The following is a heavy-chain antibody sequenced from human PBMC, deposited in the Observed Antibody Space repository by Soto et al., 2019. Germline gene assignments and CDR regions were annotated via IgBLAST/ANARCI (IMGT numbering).Heavy chain of an antibody. Sequence: EVQLVESGGGLVQPGGSLRLSCAASGFTFSSYSMNWVRQAPGKGLEWVSYISSSSSTIYYADSVKGRFTISRDNATNSLYLHMNSLRAEDTAVYYCARGTVRGFILIWGQGTLVTVAS. CDR3: ARGTVRGFILI. J-gene: IGHJ4*02. CDR2: ISSSSSTI. CDR1: GFTFSSYS. V-gene: IGHV3-48*01. D-gene: IGHD3-10*01.